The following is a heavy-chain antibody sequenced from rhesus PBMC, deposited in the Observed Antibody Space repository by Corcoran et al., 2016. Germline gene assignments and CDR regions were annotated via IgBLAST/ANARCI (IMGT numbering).Heavy chain of an antibody. CDR2: IGG. J-gene: IGHJ6*01. CDR1: GDSIIIGYA. D-gene: IGHD1-26*01. CDR3: ASGLNYGAPNFGLDS. Sequence: QVQLKESGPGLVKPSETLSLTCTFSGDSIIIGYAWCWIRQPPGKGLEWIGYIGGYYNPSLKSRVTISKATSKNQFSLNLTSVTAADTAVYYCASGLNYGAPNFGLDSWGQGVVVTVSS. V-gene: IGHV4-127*01.